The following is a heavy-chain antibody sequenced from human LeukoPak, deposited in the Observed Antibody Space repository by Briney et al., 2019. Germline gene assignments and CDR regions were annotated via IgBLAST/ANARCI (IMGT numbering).Heavy chain of an antibody. Sequence: ASVKVSCKVSGYTLTELSMHWVRQAPGKGLEWMGGFDPEDGETIYAQKFQGRVTMTEDTSTDTAYMELSSLRSEDTAVYYCATPAGPHYDFWSGPWDNWGQGTLVTVSS. CDR2: FDPEDGET. CDR3: ATPAGPHYDFWSGPWDN. V-gene: IGHV1-24*01. D-gene: IGHD3-3*01. J-gene: IGHJ4*02. CDR1: GYTLTELS.